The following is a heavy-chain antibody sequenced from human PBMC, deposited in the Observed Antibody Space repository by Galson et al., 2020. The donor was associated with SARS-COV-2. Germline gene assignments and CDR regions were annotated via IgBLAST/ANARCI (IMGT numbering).Heavy chain of an antibody. Sequence: SETLSLTCTVSSGSISSSSYYWAWIRQPPGKGLEWIGTIYYSGSTYYNPSLKSRVTISVDTSKNQFSLNLNSVTAADTAVYYCTTDQSSGWYEWFDPWGQGTLVTVSS. J-gene: IGHJ5*02. V-gene: IGHV4-39*07. D-gene: IGHD6-19*01. CDR1: SGSISSSSYY. CDR3: TTDQSSGWYEWFDP. CDR2: IYYSGST.